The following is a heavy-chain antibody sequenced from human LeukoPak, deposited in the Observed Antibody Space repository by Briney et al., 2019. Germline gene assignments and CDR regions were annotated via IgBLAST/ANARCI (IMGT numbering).Heavy chain of an antibody. J-gene: IGHJ6*01. V-gene: IGHV3-23*01. Sequence: GGSLRLSSAASGFTSSTYAMSWVRHAPGKGLEWVSAIIGSGGSTYYADSVKGRFTISRDNSKNTLYLQMNSLRAEDTAVYYCAKSSRRYSSSPYGMDVWGQGTTVTVSS. CDR1: GFTSSTYA. D-gene: IGHD6-6*01. CDR2: IIGSGGST. CDR3: AKSSRRYSSSPYGMDV.